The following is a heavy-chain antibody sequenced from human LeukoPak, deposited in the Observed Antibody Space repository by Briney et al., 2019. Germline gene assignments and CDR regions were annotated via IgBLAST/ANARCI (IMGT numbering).Heavy chain of an antibody. D-gene: IGHD5-18*01. J-gene: IGHJ4*02. Sequence: SETLSLTCTVSGGSISSGGYYWSWIRQHPGKGLEWIGYIYYSGSTYYNPSLKSRVTISVDTSKNQFSLKLSSVTAADTAVYYCARGGDTAMVYDYWGRGTLVTVSS. V-gene: IGHV4-31*03. CDR3: ARGGDTAMVYDY. CDR1: GGSISSGGYY. CDR2: IYYSGST.